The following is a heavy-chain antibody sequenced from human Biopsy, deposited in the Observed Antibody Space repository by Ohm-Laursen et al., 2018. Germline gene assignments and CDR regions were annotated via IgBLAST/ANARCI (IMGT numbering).Heavy chain of an antibody. Sequence: SLRLSCTASGFTFNNYWMNWVRQAPGKGLVWVPRSNTDGSHTNYADSVKGRFTTSTDNAKNTLYLYMSSLTVEDTAVYFCARDASQGFDSWGQGTLVTVSS. CDR1: GFTFNNYW. V-gene: IGHV3-74*01. J-gene: IGHJ5*01. CDR2: SNTDGSHT. CDR3: ARDASQGFDS.